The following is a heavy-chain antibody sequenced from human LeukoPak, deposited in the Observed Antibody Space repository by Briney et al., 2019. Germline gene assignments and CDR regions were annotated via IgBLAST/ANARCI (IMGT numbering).Heavy chain of an antibody. CDR2: IYYSGST. CDR1: GGSISSSSCN. Sequence: PSETLSLTCTVSGGSISSSSCNWGWIRQPPGKGLEWIGSIYYSGSTYYNPSLKSRVTISVDTSKNQFSLKLSSVTAADTAVYYCARRGYYFDYWGQGTLVTVSS. J-gene: IGHJ4*02. CDR3: ARRGYYFDY. D-gene: IGHD3-16*01. V-gene: IGHV4-39*01.